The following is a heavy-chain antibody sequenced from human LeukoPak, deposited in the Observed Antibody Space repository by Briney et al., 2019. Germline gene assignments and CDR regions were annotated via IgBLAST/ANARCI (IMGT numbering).Heavy chain of an antibody. V-gene: IGHV3-23*01. CDR1: GFTFSSYA. CDR2: ISGSGGST. CDR3: AKGLGKATVTPLGY. J-gene: IGHJ4*02. D-gene: IGHD4-11*01. Sequence: GGSLRLSCAASGFTFSSYAMSWVRQAPGEGLEWVSGISGSGGSTYYADSVKGRFTISRDNSKNTLYLQMDSLRAEDTAVYYCAKGLGKATVTPLGYWGQGTLVTVSS.